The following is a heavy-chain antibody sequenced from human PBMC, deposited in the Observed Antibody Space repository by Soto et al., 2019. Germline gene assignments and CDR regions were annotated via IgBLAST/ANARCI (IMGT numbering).Heavy chain of an antibody. V-gene: IGHV3-48*03. J-gene: IGHJ5*02. CDR3: ARASIAARPDWFDP. D-gene: IGHD6-6*01. CDR1: GFTFSSYE. CDR2: ISSSGGTI. Sequence: GGSLRLSCTASGFTFSSYEMTWVRQAPGKGLEWVSYISSSGGTIHYADSVKSRFTVSRDNAKNSLYLQMNSLRDEDTAVYYCARASIAARPDWFDPWGQGTLVTVSS.